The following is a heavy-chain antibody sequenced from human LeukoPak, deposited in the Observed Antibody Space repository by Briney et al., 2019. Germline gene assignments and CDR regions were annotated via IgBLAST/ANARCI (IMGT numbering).Heavy chain of an antibody. V-gene: IGHV1-69*13. CDR1: GGTFSSYA. CDR3: ARVPTPRGPAFDI. J-gene: IGHJ3*02. CDR2: IIPIFGTA. Sequence: GASVKVSCKASGGTFSSYAISWVRQAPGQGLEWMGGIIPIFGTANYAQKFQGRVTITADESTSTAYTELSSLRSEDTAVYYCARVPTPRGPAFDIWGQGTMVTVSS.